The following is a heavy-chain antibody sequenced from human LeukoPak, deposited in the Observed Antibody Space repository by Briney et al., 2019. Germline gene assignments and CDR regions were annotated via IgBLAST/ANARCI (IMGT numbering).Heavy chain of an antibody. CDR2: IYYSGST. V-gene: IGHV4-39*07. D-gene: IGHD6-19*01. J-gene: IGHJ5*02. Sequence: SETLSLTCTVSGGSISSSSYYWGWIRQPPGKGLEWIGSIYYSGSTYYNPSLKSRVTISVDTSKNQFSLKLSSVTAADTAVYYCARDKAGGWSSFDPWGQGTLVTVSS. CDR3: ARDKAGGWSSFDP. CDR1: GGSISSSSYY.